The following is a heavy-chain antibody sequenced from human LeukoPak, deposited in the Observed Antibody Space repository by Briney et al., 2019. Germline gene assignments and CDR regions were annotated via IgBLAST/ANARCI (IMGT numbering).Heavy chain of an antibody. V-gene: IGHV4-59*08. CDR2: MYYSGST. CDR1: GDSISSYY. CDR3: ARHNDYGSGRLGFFDY. Sequence: SETLSLTCTVSGDSISSYYWSWLRQPPGKGLEWIGYMYYSGSTNYNPSLKSRVTISIDTSKNHFSLNLSSVTAADTAVYYCARHNDYGSGRLGFFDYWGQGTLVAVSS. D-gene: IGHD3-10*01. J-gene: IGHJ4*02.